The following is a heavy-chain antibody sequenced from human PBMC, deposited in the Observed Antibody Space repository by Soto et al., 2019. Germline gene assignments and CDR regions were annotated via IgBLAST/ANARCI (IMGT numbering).Heavy chain of an antibody. CDR1: EYRFSSYW. V-gene: IGHV5-51*01. J-gene: IGHJ6*02. CDR3: ARQGSNGAYYYYGMDV. Sequence: LKISCKGSEYRFSSYWIAWVRQMPGKGLEWMGIIYPGDSDTIYSPSFQGQVTFSADKSTSTAYLQWSSLKASDTAMYYCARQGSNGAYYYYGMDVWGQGTTVTVSS. D-gene: IGHD2-8*01. CDR2: IYPGDSDT.